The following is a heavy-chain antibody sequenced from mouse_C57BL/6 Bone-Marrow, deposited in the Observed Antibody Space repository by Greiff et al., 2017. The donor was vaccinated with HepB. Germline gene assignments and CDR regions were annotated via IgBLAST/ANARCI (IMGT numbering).Heavy chain of an antibody. CDR3: ARSYYSTAWFAY. J-gene: IGHJ3*01. CDR1: GYTFTSYW. V-gene: IGHV1-64*01. CDR2: IHPNSGST. D-gene: IGHD2-12*01. Sequence: QVQLQQPGAELVKPGASVKLSCKASGYTFTSYWMHWVKQRPGQGLEWIGMIHPNSGSTNYNEKFKSKATLTVDKSSSTAYMQLSSLTSEDSAVYFCARSYYSTAWFAYWGQGTLVTVSA.